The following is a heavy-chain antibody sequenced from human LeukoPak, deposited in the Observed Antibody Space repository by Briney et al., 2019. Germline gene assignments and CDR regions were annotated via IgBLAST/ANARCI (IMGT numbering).Heavy chain of an antibody. V-gene: IGHV1-18*01. CDR1: GYTFTNSG. CDR2: VSAYGGNT. J-gene: IGHJ4*02. D-gene: IGHD3-9*01. CDR3: ARSFARDSDILTGYYIGDY. Sequence: GASVKVSCKASGYTFTNSGISWVRQAPGQGLEWMGWVSAYGGNTNYAQKLQGRLTMTTDRSASTAYMELRSLRSDDTAMYYCARSFARDSDILTGYYIGDYWGQGTLVTVSS.